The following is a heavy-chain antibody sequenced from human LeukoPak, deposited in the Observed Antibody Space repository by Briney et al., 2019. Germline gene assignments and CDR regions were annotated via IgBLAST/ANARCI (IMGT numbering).Heavy chain of an antibody. CDR3: ARDRGGGLCH. CDR2: ISYDGSNK. J-gene: IGHJ4*02. V-gene: IGHV3-30*19. D-gene: IGHD2/OR15-2a*01. CDR1: GFTFSSYW. Sequence: GSLRLSCAASGFTFSSYWMSWVRQAPGKGLEWVAVISYDGSNKYYADSVKGRFTISRDNSKNTLYLQMNSLRAEDTAVYYCARDRGGGLCHWGQGTLVTVSS.